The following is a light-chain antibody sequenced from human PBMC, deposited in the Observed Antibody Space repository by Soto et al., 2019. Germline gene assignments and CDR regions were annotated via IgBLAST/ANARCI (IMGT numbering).Light chain of an antibody. CDR2: TNT. Sequence: QSVLTQPPSVSGAPGQRVTISCTGGSSNFGAGYDVHWYQQLPGTAPKLLIHTNTNRPSGVPDRFSSSKSDTSASLAITGLQAEDEADYYCQSYDSSLSRYVFGTGTKLTVL. V-gene: IGLV1-40*01. CDR3: QSYDSSLSRYV. J-gene: IGLJ1*01. CDR1: SSNFGAGYD.